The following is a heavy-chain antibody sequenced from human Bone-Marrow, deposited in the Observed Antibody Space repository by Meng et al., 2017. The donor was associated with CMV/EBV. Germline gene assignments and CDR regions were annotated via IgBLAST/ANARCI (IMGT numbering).Heavy chain of an antibody. J-gene: IGHJ6*01. CDR1: GGSISSYY. V-gene: IGHV4-59*01. Sequence: GSLRLSCTVSGGSISSYYWSWIRQPPGKGLEWIGYIYYSGSTNYNPSLKSRVTISVDTSKNQFSLKLSSVTAADTAVYYCARDSGVYGMDVWGQGTTVTVYS. CDR3: ARDSGVYGMDV. D-gene: IGHD3-10*01. CDR2: IYYSGST.